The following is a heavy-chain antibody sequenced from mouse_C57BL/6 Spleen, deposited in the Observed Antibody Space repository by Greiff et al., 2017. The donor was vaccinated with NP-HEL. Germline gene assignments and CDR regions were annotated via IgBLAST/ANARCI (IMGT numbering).Heavy chain of an antibody. D-gene: IGHD2-1*01. J-gene: IGHJ2*01. CDR3: ARLGNSLFDY. CDR1: GFTFSDYG. CDR2: ISSGSSTI. Sequence: EVNVVESGGGLVKPGGSLKLSCAASGFTFSDYGMHWVRQAPEKGLEWVAYISSGSSTIYYADTVKGRFTISRDNAKNTLFLQMTSLRSEDTAMYYCARLGNSLFDYWGQGTTLTVSS. V-gene: IGHV5-17*01.